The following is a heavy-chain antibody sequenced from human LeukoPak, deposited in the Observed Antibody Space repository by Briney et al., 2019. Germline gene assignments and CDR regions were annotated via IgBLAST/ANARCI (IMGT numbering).Heavy chain of an antibody. V-gene: IGHV3-30-3*01. D-gene: IGHD3-16*02. J-gene: IGHJ4*02. CDR1: GFTFSSYA. CDR2: ISYDGSNK. Sequence: GGSLRLSCAASGFTFSSYAMHWVRQAPGKGLEWVAVISYDGSNKYYADSVKGRFTISRDNSKNTLYLQMNSLRAEDTAVYYCARDPGELSTPDYWGQGTLVTVSS. CDR3: ARDPGELSTPDY.